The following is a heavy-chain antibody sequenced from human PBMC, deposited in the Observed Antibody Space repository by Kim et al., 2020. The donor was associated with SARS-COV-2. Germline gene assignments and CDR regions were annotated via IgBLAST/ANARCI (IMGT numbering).Heavy chain of an antibody. V-gene: IGHV3-48*03. J-gene: IGHJ6*02. CDR1: GFTFSSYE. CDR2: ISSSGSTI. CDR3: ARGVHYGSGGLPLNYYGMDV. D-gene: IGHD3-10*01. Sequence: GGSLRLSCAASGFTFSSYEMNWVRQAPGKGLEWVSYISSSGSTIYYADSVKGRFTISRDNAKNSLYLQMNSLRAEDTAVYYCARGVHYGSGGLPLNYYGMDVWGQGTTVTVSS.